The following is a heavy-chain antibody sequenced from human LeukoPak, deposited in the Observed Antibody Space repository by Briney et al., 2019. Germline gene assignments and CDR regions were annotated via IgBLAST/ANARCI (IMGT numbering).Heavy chain of an antibody. V-gene: IGHV1-69*04. Sequence: SVKVSCKASGGTFSSHTISWVRQTPGQGLEWMGRIIPILGIANFAQKFQGRVTITADKSTSTAYMELSSLRSEDTAVYYCARDFLTPMGDWGQGTLVTVSS. D-gene: IGHD1-26*01. CDR2: IIPILGIA. CDR1: GGTFSSHT. J-gene: IGHJ4*02. CDR3: ARDFLTPMGD.